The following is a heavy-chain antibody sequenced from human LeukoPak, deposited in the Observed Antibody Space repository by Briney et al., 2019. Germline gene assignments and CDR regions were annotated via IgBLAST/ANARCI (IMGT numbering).Heavy chain of an antibody. D-gene: IGHD2-2*01. CDR2: IHYSGST. J-gene: IGHJ4*02. CDR1: GGSISGYY. CDR3: ARGHCSSTSCYRMIDY. Sequence: SETLSLTCTVSGGSISGYYWSWIRQPPGKGLEWIGYIHYSGSTSYSPSLKSRVTISVDTSKMQFSLKLNSVTAADTAVYYCARGHCSSTSCYRMIDYWGQGTLVTVSS. V-gene: IGHV4-59*01.